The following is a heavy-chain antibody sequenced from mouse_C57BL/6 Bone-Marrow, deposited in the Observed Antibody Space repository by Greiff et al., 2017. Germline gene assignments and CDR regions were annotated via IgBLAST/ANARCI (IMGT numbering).Heavy chain of an antibody. Sequence: EVQLVESGGDLVKPGGSLKLSCAASGFTFSSYGMSWVRQTPDKRLEWVATISSGGSCTSYPDSVKGRFTISRDNAKNTLYLQMSSLKSEDTAMYYCARHVTSPLYYFDYWGQGTTLTVSS. J-gene: IGHJ2*01. D-gene: IGHD2-12*01. CDR1: GFTFSSYG. CDR2: ISSGGSCT. CDR3: ARHVTSPLYYFDY. V-gene: IGHV5-6*01.